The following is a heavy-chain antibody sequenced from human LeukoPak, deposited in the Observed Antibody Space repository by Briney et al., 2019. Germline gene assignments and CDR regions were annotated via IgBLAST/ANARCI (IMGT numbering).Heavy chain of an antibody. D-gene: IGHD3-3*01. CDR1: GGSISSYY. CDR2: IYYSGST. Sequence: SETLSLTCTVSGGSISSYYWSWLRQPPGKGLEWIGYIYYSGSTNYNPSLKSRVTISVDTSKNQFSLKLSSVTAADTAVYYCARQSYDFWSGYYTVQYAFDIWGQGTMVTVSS. V-gene: IGHV4-59*08. J-gene: IGHJ3*02. CDR3: ARQSYDFWSGYYTVQYAFDI.